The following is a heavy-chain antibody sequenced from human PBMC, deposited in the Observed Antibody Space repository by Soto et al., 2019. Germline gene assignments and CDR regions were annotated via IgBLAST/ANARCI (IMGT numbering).Heavy chain of an antibody. V-gene: IGHV3-30-3*01. Sequence: QVQLVESGGGVVQPGRSLRLSCAASGFTFSSYAMHWVRQAPGKGLEWVAVISYDGSNKYYADSVKGRFTISRDNSKNTLYLQMNRLRAEDTAVYYCARDYYRFNSGYGFRMDVWGQGTTVTVSS. CDR2: ISYDGSNK. J-gene: IGHJ6*02. CDR1: GFTFSSYA. D-gene: IGHD5-12*01. CDR3: ARDYYRFNSGYGFRMDV.